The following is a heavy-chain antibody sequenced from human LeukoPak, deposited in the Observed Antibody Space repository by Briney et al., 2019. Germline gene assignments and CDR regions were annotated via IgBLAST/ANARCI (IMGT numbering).Heavy chain of an antibody. CDR1: GGSINSGGHS. D-gene: IGHD5/OR15-5a*01. J-gene: IGHJ3*02. CDR2: IYHSGST. CDR3: ARSTSTVGGAAFGM. V-gene: IGHV4-30-2*01. Sequence: SEPLSLTCAVSGGSINSGGHSWSWVRQPPGKGLEWIGYIYHSGSTYYNPFLNGRVTISVDRFKNKFSLKLSSVTAAATAVYYCARSTSTVGGAAFGMWGQGTMVTLSS.